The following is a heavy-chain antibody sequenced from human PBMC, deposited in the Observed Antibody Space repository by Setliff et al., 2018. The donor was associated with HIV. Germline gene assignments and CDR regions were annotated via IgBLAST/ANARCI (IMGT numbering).Heavy chain of an antibody. Sequence: PSETLSLTCAVSGYSISSGYYWGWIRQPPGKGLEWIGSIYHSGSTNYNPSLKSRVTISVDTSKNQFSLKLSSVTAADTAVYYCASLPPLYDSSGYYFDYWGQGTLVTVSS. J-gene: IGHJ4*02. CDR1: GYSISSGYY. D-gene: IGHD3-22*01. CDR3: ASLPPLYDSSGYYFDY. V-gene: IGHV4-38-2*01. CDR2: IYHSGST.